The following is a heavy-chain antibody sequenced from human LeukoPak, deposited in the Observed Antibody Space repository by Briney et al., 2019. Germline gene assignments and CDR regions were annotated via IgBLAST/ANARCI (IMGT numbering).Heavy chain of an antibody. CDR2: MHHSGTT. D-gene: IGHD3-3*01. Sequence: SETLSLTCTVSGGSINPYYWTWIRQPPGKGLEWIGYMHHSGTTNHNPSLKRRVTISVDTSKNQFSLSLTSVTAADTAIYYCARGLKDDFWSGYFRFDYWGQGTLVTVSS. J-gene: IGHJ4*02. V-gene: IGHV4-59*01. CDR1: GGSINPYY. CDR3: ARGLKDDFWSGYFRFDY.